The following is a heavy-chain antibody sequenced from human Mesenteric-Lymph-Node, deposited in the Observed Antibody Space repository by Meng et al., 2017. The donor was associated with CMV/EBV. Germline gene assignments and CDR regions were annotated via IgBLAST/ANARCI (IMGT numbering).Heavy chain of an antibody. D-gene: IGHD3-10*01. CDR2: TYYRSKWFN. CDR3: ARIDAASGVNWFAP. CDR1: GDSVSSNSAT. V-gene: IGHV6-1*01. J-gene: IGHJ5*02. Sequence: SETLSLTCAISGDSVSSNSATWNWIRQSPSRGLEWLGRTYYRSKWFNHYAVSVKSRITINADTSKNLFSLQLNSVTPEDTAVYYCARIDAASGVNWFAPWGQGTLVTVSS.